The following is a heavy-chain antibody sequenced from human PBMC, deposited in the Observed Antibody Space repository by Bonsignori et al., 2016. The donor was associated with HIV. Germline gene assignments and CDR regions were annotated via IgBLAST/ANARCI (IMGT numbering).Heavy chain of an antibody. CDR1: GFTFSAYG. CDR2: IRSDGSTN. V-gene: IGHV3-30*02. CDR3: AIISSGSPHRDS. D-gene: IGHD6-19*01. Sequence: GGSLRLSCTASGFTFSAYGMHWVRQAPGKGLQWVAFIRSDGSTNYYADSVKGRFTISRDNSKNTLYLQMNSLRADDTAVYYCAIISSGSPHRDSWGQGTLVTVSS. J-gene: IGHJ4*02.